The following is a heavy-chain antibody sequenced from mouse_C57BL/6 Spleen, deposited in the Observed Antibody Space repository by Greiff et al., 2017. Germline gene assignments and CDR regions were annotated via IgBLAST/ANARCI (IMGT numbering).Heavy chain of an antibody. J-gene: IGHJ1*03. CDR1: GYAFSSSW. CDR3: ARGVVARYFDV. V-gene: IGHV1-82*01. Sequence: VQLQQSGPELVKPGASVKISCKASGYAFSSSWMNWVKQRPGKGLEWIGRIYPGDGDTNYNGKFKGKATLTADKSSSTAYMQLSSLTSEDSAVYFCARGVVARYFDVWGTGTTVTVSS. CDR2: IYPGDGDT. D-gene: IGHD1-1*01.